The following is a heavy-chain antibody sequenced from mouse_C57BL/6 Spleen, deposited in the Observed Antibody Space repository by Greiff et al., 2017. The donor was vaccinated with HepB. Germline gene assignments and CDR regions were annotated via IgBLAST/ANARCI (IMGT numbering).Heavy chain of an antibody. V-gene: IGHV2-2*01. Sequence: HVQLKESGPGLVQPSQSLSITCTVSGFSLTSYGVHWVRQSPGKGLEWLGVIWSGGSTDYNAAFISRLSISKDNSKSQVFFKMNSLQADDTAIYYCAREGDYDTSAWFAYWGQGTLVTVSA. CDR3: AREGDYDTSAWFAY. J-gene: IGHJ3*01. D-gene: IGHD2-4*01. CDR2: IWSGGST. CDR1: GFSLTSYG.